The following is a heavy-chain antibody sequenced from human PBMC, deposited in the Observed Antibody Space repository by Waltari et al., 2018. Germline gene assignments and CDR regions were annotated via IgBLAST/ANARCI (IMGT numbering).Heavy chain of an antibody. CDR2: IYPGDSDT. CDR3: ARPSTLASPAET. CDR1: GSKFSSSW. V-gene: IGHV5-51*01. Sequence: EVQLVRSGAEGKKPGESLNISCKPSGSKFSSSWSGWVRQMPGKGLEWMGIIYPGDSDTKYNPSFEGQVTISADKSISTAYLRWSRLKASDTAMYYCARPSTLASPAETWGQGTLVTVSS. J-gene: IGHJ5*02. D-gene: IGHD2-2*01.